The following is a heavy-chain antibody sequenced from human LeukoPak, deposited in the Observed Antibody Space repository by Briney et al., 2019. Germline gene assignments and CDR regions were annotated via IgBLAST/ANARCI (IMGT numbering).Heavy chain of an antibody. CDR2: VYSSGST. CDR3: ARMYSGTYRGIDY. D-gene: IGHD1-26*01. J-gene: IGHJ4*02. V-gene: IGHV4-4*07. CDR1: GGSISSYY. Sequence: SETLFLTCTVSGGSISSYYWSWIRKPAGEGLEWIGRVYSSGSTNYNPSLKSRVTMSVDTPKNQFSLKLTSVTAAGTGVYYCARMYSGTYRGIDYWGQGTLVTVSS.